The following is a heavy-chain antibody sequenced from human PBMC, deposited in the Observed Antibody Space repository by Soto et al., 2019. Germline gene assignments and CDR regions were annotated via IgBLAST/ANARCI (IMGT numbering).Heavy chain of an antibody. CDR1: DDSITPGACH. J-gene: IGHJ5*02. Sequence: CVVVDDSITPGACHRARNQQIPGEALEWIGHPYHRGNPYYNPSLKSRVIISVDRSKNQFPLKVRSVTAADTVVYYCAKETSGDYVADFDPRGRGTAVTVSS. CDR2: PYHRGNP. V-gene: IGHV4-30-2*01. D-gene: IGHD3-10*02. CDR3: AKETSGDYVADFDP.